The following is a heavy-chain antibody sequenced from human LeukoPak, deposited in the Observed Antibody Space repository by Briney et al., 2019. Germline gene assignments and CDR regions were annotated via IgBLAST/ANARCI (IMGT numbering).Heavy chain of an antibody. V-gene: IGHV4-31*03. CDR1: GGSISSGGYY. Sequence: SETLSLTCTVSGGSISSGGYYWSWIRQQPGKGLEWIGYINYSGSTYYNPSLNSRVTISVDTSKNQFSLKLSSVTAADAAMYYSARHASAFDICGQGTMVTVSS. CDR3: ARHASAFDI. CDR2: INYSGST. J-gene: IGHJ3*02.